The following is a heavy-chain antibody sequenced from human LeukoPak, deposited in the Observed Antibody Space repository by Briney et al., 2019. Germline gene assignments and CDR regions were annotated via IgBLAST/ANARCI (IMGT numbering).Heavy chain of an antibody. CDR3: AKDGTGVVGATDAFDI. CDR1: GFTFSSYA. CDR2: ISGSGGST. V-gene: IGHV3-23*01. D-gene: IGHD1-26*01. J-gene: IGHJ3*02. Sequence: RAGGSLRLSCAASGFTFSSYAMSWVRQAPGKGLEWVSAISGSGGSTYYADSVKGRFTISRDNSKNTLYLQMNSLRAEDTAVYYCAKDGTGVVGATDAFDIWGQGTMVTVSS.